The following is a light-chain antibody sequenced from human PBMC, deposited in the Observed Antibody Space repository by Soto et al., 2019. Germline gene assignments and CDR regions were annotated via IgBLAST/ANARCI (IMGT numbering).Light chain of an antibody. V-gene: IGKV3D-15*01. CDR1: QSVSSN. Sequence: EIVMTQSPATLSVSPGERATLSCRASQSVSSNLAWYQQKPGQAPRLLIYGASIRATGIPARFSGNGSGTEFTLTISSLQSEDFAVYYCQQYNNWPTTFGQGTKVEIK. CDR3: QQYNNWPTT. CDR2: GAS. J-gene: IGKJ1*01.